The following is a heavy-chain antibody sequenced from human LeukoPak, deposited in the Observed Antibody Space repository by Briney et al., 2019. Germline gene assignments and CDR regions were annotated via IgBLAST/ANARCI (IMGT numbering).Heavy chain of an antibody. CDR2: ISYDGSNK. Sequence: PGGSLRLSCAASGFTFSNYHMHWVRQAPGKGLEWVAVISYDGSNKYYADSVKGRFTISRDNSKNTLYLQMNSLRAEDTAVYYCAKGITPVRGAVVGTDYWSQGTLVTVSS. V-gene: IGHV3-30*18. J-gene: IGHJ4*02. CDR3: AKGITPVRGAVVGTDY. D-gene: IGHD3-10*01. CDR1: GFTFSNYH.